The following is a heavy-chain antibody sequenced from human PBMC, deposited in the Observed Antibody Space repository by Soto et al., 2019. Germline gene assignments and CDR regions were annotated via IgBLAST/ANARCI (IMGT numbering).Heavy chain of an antibody. D-gene: IGHD6-19*01. Sequence: PSQTLSLTCAISGDSVSSNSAAWNWIRQSPSRGLEWLGRTYYRSKWYNDYAVSVKSRITINPDTSKNQFSLQLNSVTPEDTAVYYCARLSVAGSRYYYYGMDVWGQGTTVTVSS. CDR3: ARLSVAGSRYYYYGMDV. CDR2: TYYRSKWYN. J-gene: IGHJ6*02. CDR1: GDSVSSNSAA. V-gene: IGHV6-1*01.